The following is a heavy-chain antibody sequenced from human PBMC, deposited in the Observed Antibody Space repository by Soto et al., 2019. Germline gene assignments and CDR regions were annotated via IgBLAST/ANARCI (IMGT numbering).Heavy chain of an antibody. Sequence: GASVKVSCKASGYTFTSYAMHWVRQAPGQRLEWMGWINAGNGNTKYSQKFQGRVTITRDTSASTAYMELSSLRSEDTAVYYCAAHRLRFLEWLWHDAFDIWGQGTMVTVSS. D-gene: IGHD3-3*01. CDR2: INAGNGNT. J-gene: IGHJ3*02. CDR3: AAHRLRFLEWLWHDAFDI. V-gene: IGHV1-3*01. CDR1: GYTFTSYA.